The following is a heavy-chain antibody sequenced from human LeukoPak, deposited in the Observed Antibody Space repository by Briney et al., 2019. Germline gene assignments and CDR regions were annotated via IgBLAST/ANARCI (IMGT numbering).Heavy chain of an antibody. V-gene: IGHV4-34*01. CDR2: INHSGST. Sequence: SETLSLTCAVYGGSFSGYYWSWIRQPPGKGLEWIGEINHSGSTNYNPSLKSRVTIPVDTSKNQFSLKLSSVTAADTAVYYCARSAARVYGYWGQGTLVTVSS. D-gene: IGHD6-6*01. CDR1: GGSFSGYY. CDR3: ARSAARVYGY. J-gene: IGHJ4*02.